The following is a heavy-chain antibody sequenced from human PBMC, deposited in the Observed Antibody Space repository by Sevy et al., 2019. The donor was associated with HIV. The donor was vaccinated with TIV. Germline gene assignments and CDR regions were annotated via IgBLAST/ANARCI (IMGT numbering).Heavy chain of an antibody. J-gene: IGHJ3*02. CDR1: GYTLTELS. Sequence: ASVKVSCKVSGYTLTELSMHWVRQAPGKGLEWMGGFDPEDGETIYAQKFQGRVTMTEDTSTDTAYMELSSLRSEDTAGYYCATDGGRYCSGGSCYSTAFDIWGQGTMVTVSS. V-gene: IGHV1-24*01. CDR2: FDPEDGET. D-gene: IGHD2-15*01. CDR3: ATDGGRYCSGGSCYSTAFDI.